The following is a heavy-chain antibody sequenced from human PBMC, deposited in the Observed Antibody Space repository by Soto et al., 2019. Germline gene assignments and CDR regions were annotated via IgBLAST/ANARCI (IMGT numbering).Heavy chain of an antibody. V-gene: IGHV1-69*06. CDR2: IIPIFGTA. CDR1: EDTFRNYA. Sequence: QVELVQSGAEVKKPGSSVKVSCQASEDTFRNYAITWVRQAPGQGLEWMGGIIPIFGTANYAQKFQGIVTITADTSATPVYLELSGLRSEDTAVYYCASTKYDSSAYYYWYLGLWGRGTLVTVSS. D-gene: IGHD3-22*01. CDR3: ASTKYDSSAYYYWYLGL. J-gene: IGHJ2*01.